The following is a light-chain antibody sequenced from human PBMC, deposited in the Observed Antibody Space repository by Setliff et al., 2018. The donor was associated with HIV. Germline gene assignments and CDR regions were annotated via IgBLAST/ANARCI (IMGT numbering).Light chain of an antibody. J-gene: IGLJ2*01. Sequence: QSALTQPASVSGSPGQSITISCTGTSSDVGRYNYVSWYQQHPGKAPKVMIYDVSKRPSGVSNRFSGSKSGNTASLTISGPQAEDEADYYCSSYTDSSPVVFGGGTK. CDR2: DVS. CDR3: SSYTDSSPVV. CDR1: SSDVGRYNY. V-gene: IGLV2-14*01.